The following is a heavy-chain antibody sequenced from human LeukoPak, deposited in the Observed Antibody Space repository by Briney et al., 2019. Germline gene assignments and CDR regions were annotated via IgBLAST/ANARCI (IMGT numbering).Heavy chain of an antibody. CDR3: ARWRYYYDSSGYYYFDY. V-gene: IGHV5-51*01. CDR2: IYPGDSDT. CDR1: GYSFTSYW. D-gene: IGHD3-22*01. Sequence: GESLKISCKGSGYSFTSYWIGWVRQMPGKGLEWMGIIYPGDSDTRYSPSFQGQVTISADKSISTAYLQWSSLKAPDTAMYYCARWRYYYDSSGYYYFDYWGQGTLVTVSS. J-gene: IGHJ4*02.